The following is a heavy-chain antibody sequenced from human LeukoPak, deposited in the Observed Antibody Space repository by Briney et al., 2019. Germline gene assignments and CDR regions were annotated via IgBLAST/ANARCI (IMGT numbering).Heavy chain of an antibody. V-gene: IGHV4-39*01. D-gene: IGHD2-21*01. CDR1: GGSISSSSYY. J-gene: IGHJ4*02. Sequence: PSETLSLTCTVSGGSISSSSYYWGWIRQPPGKGLEWIGSIYYSGSTYYNPSLKSRVTISVDTSKNQFSLKLSSVTAADTAVYYCARVAYCGGDCYFDYWGQGTLVTVSS. CDR3: ARVAYCGGDCYFDY. CDR2: IYYSGST.